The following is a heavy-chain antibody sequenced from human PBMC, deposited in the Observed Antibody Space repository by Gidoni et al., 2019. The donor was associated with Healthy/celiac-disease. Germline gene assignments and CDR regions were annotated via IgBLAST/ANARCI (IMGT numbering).Heavy chain of an antibody. J-gene: IGHJ6*03. V-gene: IGHV1-69*12. CDR1: GGTFSSYA. CDR2: IIPIFGTA. CDR3: ARGIAAAGTYYYMDV. Sequence: QVQLVQSGAEVKKPGSPEKVPGKASGGTFSSYAISWARQAPGQGLEWMGGIIPIFGTANYAQKFQGRVTITADESTSTAYMELSSLRSEDTAVYYCARGIAAAGTYYYMDVWGKGTTVTVSS. D-gene: IGHD6-13*01.